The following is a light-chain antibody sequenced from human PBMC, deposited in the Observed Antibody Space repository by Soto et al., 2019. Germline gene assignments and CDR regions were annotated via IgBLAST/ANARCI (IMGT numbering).Light chain of an antibody. Sequence: EIVMTQSPATLSVSPGERVTLSRRASQSVSSALAWFQQKPGQTPRLLIYGASTRATGIPARFSGSGSGTEFTLTISSLQSEDFAVYYCQQYKSWPPALTFGGGTKVDIK. CDR1: QSVSSA. CDR2: GAS. J-gene: IGKJ4*01. V-gene: IGKV3-15*01. CDR3: QQYKSWPPALT.